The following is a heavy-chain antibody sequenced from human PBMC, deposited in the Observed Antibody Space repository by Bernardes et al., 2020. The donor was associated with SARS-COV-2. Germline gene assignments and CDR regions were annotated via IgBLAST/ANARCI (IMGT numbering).Heavy chain of an antibody. V-gene: IGHV3-13*01. CDR1: GFTFSGYD. Sequence: GGSLRLSCAASGFTFSGYDMHWVRQVIGRGLEWVSGIDTAGDTNYIDSVKGRFTISRENGENSLSLEMHSLKGGDSGVYYCARARASFGYAMDVWGQGTTVTVPS. CDR2: IDTAGDT. J-gene: IGHJ6*02. D-gene: IGHD3-16*01. CDR3: ARARASFGYAMDV.